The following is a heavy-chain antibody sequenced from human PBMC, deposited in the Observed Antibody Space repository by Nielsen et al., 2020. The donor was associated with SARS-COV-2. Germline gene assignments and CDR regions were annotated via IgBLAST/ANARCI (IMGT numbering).Heavy chain of an antibody. CDR1: GFSLSTYW. J-gene: IGHJ4*02. Sequence: GESLKISCAASGFSLSTYWISWVRQAPGKGLEWVANIKEDGTEKNYVDSVKGRFTISRDNAKNSLNLQMNSLRDDDTAVYYCARASLFGGQNDYWGQGALVTVSS. D-gene: IGHD3-3*01. V-gene: IGHV3-7*01. CDR2: IKEDGTEK. CDR3: ARASLFGGQNDY.